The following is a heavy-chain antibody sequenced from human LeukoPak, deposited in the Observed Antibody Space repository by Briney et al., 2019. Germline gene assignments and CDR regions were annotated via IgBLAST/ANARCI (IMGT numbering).Heavy chain of an antibody. CDR1: GGSFSSYA. D-gene: IGHD3-22*01. J-gene: IGHJ4*02. CDR3: ARTYYYDSSGYSYDGY. Sequence: SVKVSCKTSGGSFSSYAISWVRQAPGQGLEWMGRIIPILDLTNYAQKFQGRVTITADKSTSTAYMELSSLRSEDTAVYYCARTYYYDSSGYSYDGYWGQGTLVTVSS. V-gene: IGHV1-69*04. CDR2: IIPILDLT.